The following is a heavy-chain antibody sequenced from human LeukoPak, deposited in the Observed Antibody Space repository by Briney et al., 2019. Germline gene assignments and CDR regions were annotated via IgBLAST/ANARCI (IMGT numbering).Heavy chain of an antibody. CDR2: INSDGSST. V-gene: IGHV3-74*01. CDR3: ARDAEGSSIDY. J-gene: IGHJ4*02. CDR1: GFTFDDYA. D-gene: IGHD6-13*01. Sequence: GRSLRLSCAASGFTFDDYAMHWVRQAPGKGLVWVSRINSDGSSTSYADSVKGRFTISRDNAKNTLYLQMNSLRAEDTAVYYCARDAEGSSIDYWGQGTLVTVSS.